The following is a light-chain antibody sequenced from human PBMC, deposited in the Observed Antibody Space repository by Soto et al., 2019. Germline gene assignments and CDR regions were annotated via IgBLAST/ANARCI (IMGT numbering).Light chain of an antibody. J-gene: IGKJ2*01. Sequence: DIQLAQSPASLSAAVGDRVVITCRASQTISKFLNWYQVKPGRAPRVMISSADTLESGVPPRFSGSESVRDFTLTINNLQPEDIATYFCHQSYIVPFTFGQGTKVDIK. CDR2: SAD. V-gene: IGKV1-39*01. CDR1: QTISKF. CDR3: HQSYIVPFT.